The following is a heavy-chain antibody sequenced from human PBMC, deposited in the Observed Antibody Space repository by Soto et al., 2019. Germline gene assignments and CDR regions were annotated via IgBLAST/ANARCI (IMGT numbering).Heavy chain of an antibody. D-gene: IGHD3-9*01. CDR2: MNPNSGNT. CDR3: ARGHYDILTGYHPGYYYYYGMDV. V-gene: IGHV1-8*01. CDR1: GYTFTSYD. Sequence: ASVKVSCKASGYTFTSYDINWVRQATGQGLEWMGWMNPNSGNTGYAQKFQGGVTMTRNTSISTAYMELSSLRSEDTAVYYCARGHYDILTGYHPGYYYYYGMDVWGQGTTVTVSS. J-gene: IGHJ6*02.